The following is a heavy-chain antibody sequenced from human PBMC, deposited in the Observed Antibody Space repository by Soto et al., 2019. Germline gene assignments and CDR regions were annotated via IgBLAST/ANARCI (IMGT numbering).Heavy chain of an antibody. J-gene: IGHJ6*03. CDR2: INHSGST. CDR1: GGSFSGYY. V-gene: IGHV4-34*01. CDR3: ARGLAEYYDFWSGPLHYYMDV. Sequence: GSLRLSCAVYGGSFSGYYWSWIRQPPGKGLEWIGEINHSGSTNYNPSLKSRVTISVDTSKNQFSLKLSSVTAADTAVYYCARGLAEYYDFWSGPLHYYMDVWGKGTTVTVSS. D-gene: IGHD3-3*01.